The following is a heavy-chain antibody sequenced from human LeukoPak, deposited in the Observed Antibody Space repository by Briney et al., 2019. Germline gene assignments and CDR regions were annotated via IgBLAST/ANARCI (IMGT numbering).Heavy chain of an antibody. CDR2: IYSGGST. CDR3: ARVRVGATGFDY. D-gene: IGHD1-26*01. Sequence: PGGSLRLSCAASGFTVSSKYMTWVRQAPGKGLEWVSVIYSGGSTYYADSMKGRFTISRDNSKNTLYLQLNSLRAEDTAVYYSARVRVGATGFDYWGQGTLVTVSS. J-gene: IGHJ4*02. V-gene: IGHV3-53*01. CDR1: GFTVSSKY.